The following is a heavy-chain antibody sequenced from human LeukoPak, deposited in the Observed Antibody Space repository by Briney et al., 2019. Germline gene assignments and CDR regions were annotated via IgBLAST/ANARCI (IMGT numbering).Heavy chain of an antibody. CDR3: AKVEYSSGWYGHFEN. J-gene: IGHJ4*02. CDR1: GFTYSSHA. Sequence: GGSLRLSCAASGFTYSSHAMTWVRQAPGKGLEWVSTIRGNGDRTHYADSVKGRFSISRDNSKNTLYLQMNSLRAEDTAVYYCAKVEYSSGWYGHFENWGQGTLVTVSS. CDR2: IRGNGDRT. V-gene: IGHV3-23*01. D-gene: IGHD6-19*01.